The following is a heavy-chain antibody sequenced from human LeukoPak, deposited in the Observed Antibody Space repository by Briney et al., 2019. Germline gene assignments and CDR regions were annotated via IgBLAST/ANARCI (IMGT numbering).Heavy chain of an antibody. CDR1: GFTFSNYR. Sequence: GGSLRLSCAASGFTFSNYRMNWVRQAPGKGLEWVSSISSSGSYINYADSVKGRFAISRDNTKTSLYLQMNSLRAEDTAVHYCARLKVMVTATRGYYYYAMEVWGQGTTVTVSS. CDR2: ISSSGSYI. CDR3: ARLKVMVTATRGYYYYAMEV. J-gene: IGHJ6*02. V-gene: IGHV3-21*01. D-gene: IGHD2-21*02.